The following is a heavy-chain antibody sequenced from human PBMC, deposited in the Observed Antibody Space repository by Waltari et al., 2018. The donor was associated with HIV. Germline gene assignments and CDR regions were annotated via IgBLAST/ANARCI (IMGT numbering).Heavy chain of an antibody. Sequence: QVELVQSGAEVKKPGDSVKVSCKASGYTFTDNHIPWVRQAPGHGLEWMGWINPKSGGTKHAQKFQGRVTMTRDTAMSTVYMEVSRLTSDDTAVYYCARGGASTTPRDYNYYGLDVWGQGTTVTVSS. V-gene: IGHV1-2*02. CDR1: GYTFTDNH. CDR2: INPKSGGT. D-gene: IGHD2-2*01. CDR3: ARGGASTTPRDYNYYGLDV. J-gene: IGHJ6*02.